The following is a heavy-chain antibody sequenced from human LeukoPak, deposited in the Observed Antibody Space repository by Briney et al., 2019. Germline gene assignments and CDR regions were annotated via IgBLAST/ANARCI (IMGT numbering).Heavy chain of an antibody. CDR1: GFTFSSYS. CDR3: ARSNSFDY. J-gene: IGHJ4*02. D-gene: IGHD2-21*01. CDR2: ISSGSSI. Sequence: GGSLRLSCAASGFTFSSYSMNWVRQAPGKGLEWVSYISSGSSIYYADSVKGRFTISRDNAKNSLFLQMNSLRDEDAAVYYCARSNSFDYRGQGTLVTVSS. V-gene: IGHV3-48*02.